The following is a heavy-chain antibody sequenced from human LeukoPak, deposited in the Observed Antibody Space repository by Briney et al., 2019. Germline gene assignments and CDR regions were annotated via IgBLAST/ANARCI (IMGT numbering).Heavy chain of an antibody. D-gene: IGHD2-2*01. CDR3: ATDDKYAPSS. J-gene: IGHJ5*02. V-gene: IGHV3-30-3*01. Sequence: PGGSLRLSCAASGFTFSSYAMFWVRQAPGKGLEWVTIISKDGSDTFYADSVKGRFTISRDNAKNTVYLQMNSLRAEDTAVYYCATDDKYAPSSWGQGTLVTVSS. CDR2: ISKDGSDT. CDR1: GFTFSSYA.